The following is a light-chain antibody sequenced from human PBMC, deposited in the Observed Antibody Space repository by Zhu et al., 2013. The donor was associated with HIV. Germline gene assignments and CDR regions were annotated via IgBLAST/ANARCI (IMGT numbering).Light chain of an antibody. Sequence: DIVLNQFPDSLSVSPGGRATITCKSSETLFFSAKNKDYLAWFQVKGGLPPKLLIYGASTRDSGVPDRFAGGASRTVFTLIIDDFQPEDVGAYYCQQYFSIPYTFGRGT. CDR1: ETLFFSAKNKDY. CDR2: GAS. V-gene: IGKV4-1*01. CDR3: QQYFSIPYT. J-gene: IGKJ2*01.